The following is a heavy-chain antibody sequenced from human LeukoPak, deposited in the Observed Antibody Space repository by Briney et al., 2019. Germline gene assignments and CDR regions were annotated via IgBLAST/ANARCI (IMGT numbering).Heavy chain of an antibody. J-gene: IGHJ4*02. Sequence: PSETLSLTCAVYGGSFSGYYWSWIRQPPGKGLEWIGEINHSGSTNYNPSLKSRVTISVDTSKNQFSLKLSSVTAADTAVYYCARGRRIAAADSYYFHYWGQGTLVTVSS. V-gene: IGHV4-34*01. CDR2: INHSGST. CDR3: ARGRRIAAADSYYFHY. D-gene: IGHD6-13*01. CDR1: GGSFSGYY.